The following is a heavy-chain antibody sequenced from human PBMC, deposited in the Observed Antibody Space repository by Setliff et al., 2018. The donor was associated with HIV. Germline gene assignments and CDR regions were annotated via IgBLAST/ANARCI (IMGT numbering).Heavy chain of an antibody. V-gene: IGHV1-3*01. CDR1: GYTFSTNA. CDR3: ARDLGYSYPHGLDY. CDR2: INAGDDNT. D-gene: IGHD5-18*01. Sequence: ASVKVSCKAFGYTFSTNAIHWVRQAPGQRLEWMGYINAGDDNTRYSEKFQGRVTITTDESTSTAYMELSSLRSEDTAVYYCARDLGYSYPHGLDYWGQGTLVTVSS. J-gene: IGHJ4*02.